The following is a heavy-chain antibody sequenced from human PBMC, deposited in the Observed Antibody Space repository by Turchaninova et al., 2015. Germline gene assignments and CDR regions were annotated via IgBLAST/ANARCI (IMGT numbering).Heavy chain of an antibody. Sequence: EVQLVASGGGLVKPGTALRVSFAASGLFFDNCGMAVGRQVSGKGLEWVSGINWNSGSIHYADSVMGRFTISRDNAKNSLYLQMNSLRAEDMALYFCARDNDRDDDGWFDSWGQGTLVTVSS. CDR3: ARDNDRDDDGWFDS. CDR1: GLFFDNCG. V-gene: IGHV3-9*03. CDR2: INWNSGSI. D-gene: IGHD1-1*01. J-gene: IGHJ5*01.